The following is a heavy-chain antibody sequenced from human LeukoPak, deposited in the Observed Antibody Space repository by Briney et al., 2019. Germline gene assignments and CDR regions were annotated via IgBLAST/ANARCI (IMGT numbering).Heavy chain of an antibody. Sequence: SETLSLTCTISGDPISTYYWSWIRQPPGKGLEWIGYIYYSGSTIYNPSLKSRVTISGDWSKKQFSLKLSSVTAADTAVYYCAGEHSGGYRFDYWGQGTLVTVSS. J-gene: IGHJ4*02. CDR1: GDPISTYY. CDR2: IYYSGST. D-gene: IGHD3-22*01. V-gene: IGHV4-59*01. CDR3: AGEHSGGYRFDY.